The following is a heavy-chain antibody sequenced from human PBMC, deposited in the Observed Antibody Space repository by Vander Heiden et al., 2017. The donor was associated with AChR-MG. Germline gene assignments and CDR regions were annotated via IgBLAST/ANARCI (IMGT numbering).Heavy chain of an antibody. CDR2: INHSGST. Sequence: QVQLQQWGAGLLKPSETLSLTCAVYGGSFSGYYWSWIRQPPGKGLEWIGEINHSGSTNYTTSLKRRVTISVDTSKNQFSRKLSSVTAAETAVYYCARGLLIVGYQLLFRWFDPWGQGTLVTVSS. CDR1: GGSFSGYY. CDR3: ARGLLIVGYQLLFRWFDP. J-gene: IGHJ5*02. D-gene: IGHD2-2*01. V-gene: IGHV4-34*01.